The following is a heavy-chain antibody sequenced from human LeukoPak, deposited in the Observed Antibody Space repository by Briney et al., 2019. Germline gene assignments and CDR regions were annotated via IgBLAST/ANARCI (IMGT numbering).Heavy chain of an antibody. V-gene: IGHV4-59*08. J-gene: IGHJ3*02. CDR1: GGSISSYY. CDR3: ARLPIGPNTAMVWSYAFDI. D-gene: IGHD5-18*01. CDR2: IYYSGST. Sequence: SETLSLTCTVSGGSISSYYWSWIRQPPGKGLEWIGYIYYSGSTNYNPSLKSRVTISVDTSKNQFSLKLSSVTAADTAVYYCARLPIGPNTAMVWSYAFDIWGQGTMVTVSS.